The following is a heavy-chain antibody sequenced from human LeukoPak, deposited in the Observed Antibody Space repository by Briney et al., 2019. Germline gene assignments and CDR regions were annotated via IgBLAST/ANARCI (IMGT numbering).Heavy chain of an antibody. CDR1: GYTFTSYG. CDR3: ATTIRVIAAAGLDY. Sequence: GASVKVSCKASGYTFTSYGISWVRQAPGQGLEWMGWISAYNGNTNYAQKLQGRVTVTTDTSTSTAYMELRSLRSDDTAVYYCATTIRVIAAAGLDYWGQGTLVTVSS. CDR2: ISAYNGNT. J-gene: IGHJ4*02. V-gene: IGHV1-18*01. D-gene: IGHD6-13*01.